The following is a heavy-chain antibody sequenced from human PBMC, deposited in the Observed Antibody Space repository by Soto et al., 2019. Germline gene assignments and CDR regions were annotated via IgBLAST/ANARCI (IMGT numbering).Heavy chain of an antibody. CDR3: VKFRPAQTVFGYGAFDI. D-gene: IGHD3-3*01. J-gene: IGHJ3*02. CDR1: KFTMTTSA. Sequence: EVQLLESGGGLVQPGGSLRLSCKASKFTMTTSAMSWVRQIPGRGLEWVSAIGGSGGSTYYAESVKGRFTISRDKSKNTLDLQMNSLRADDTAIYYCVKFRPAQTVFGYGAFDIWGQGTVVTVSS. V-gene: IGHV3-23*01. CDR2: IGGSGGST.